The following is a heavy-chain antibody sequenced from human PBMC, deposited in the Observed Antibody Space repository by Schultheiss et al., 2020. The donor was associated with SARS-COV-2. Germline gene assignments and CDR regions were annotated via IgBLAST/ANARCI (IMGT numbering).Heavy chain of an antibody. CDR3: AKFGVGATFTDAFDI. CDR2: LYYSGSG. V-gene: IGHV4-39*02. D-gene: IGHD1-26*01. Sequence: SETLSLTCTVSGESITSTVYYWGWIRQPPGKGLEWIGSLYYSGSGYYNPSLKSRLTMSVDTNKNHFSLRLGSVTAADTAVYYCAKFGVGATFTDAFDIWGQGTMVTVSS. CDR1: GESITSTVYY. J-gene: IGHJ3*02.